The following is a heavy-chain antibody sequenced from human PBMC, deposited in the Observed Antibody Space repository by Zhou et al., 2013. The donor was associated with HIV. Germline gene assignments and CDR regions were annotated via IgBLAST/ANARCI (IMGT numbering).Heavy chain of an antibody. CDR2: IIPILGIT. CDR1: GGTFSNYA. D-gene: IGHD4-17*01. J-gene: IGHJ4*02. CDR3: ARERQKWARDYHFDY. Sequence: QVQLVQSGAEVKRPGSSVKVSCKASGGTFSNYAISWVRQAPGQGLEWMGRIIPILGITNYAQKFQDRVTITADRSTSTAYMELSSLRSEDTAVYYCARERQKWARDYHFDYWGQGTLVTVSS. V-gene: IGHV1-69*04.